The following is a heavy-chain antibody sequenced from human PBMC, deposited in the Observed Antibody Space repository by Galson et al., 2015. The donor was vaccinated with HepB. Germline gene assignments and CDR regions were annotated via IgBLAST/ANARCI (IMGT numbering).Heavy chain of an antibody. CDR2: IKQDGSDK. CDR1: GFSFSTYW. CDR3: ARVRKKYSSLDYYFDY. D-gene: IGHD6-6*01. V-gene: IGHV3-7*03. J-gene: IGHJ4*02. Sequence: SLRLSCAASGFSFSTYWMSWVRQAPGKGLEWVANIKQDGSDKYYVDSVKGRFTISRDNAKNSVFLQMNSLRAEDTAVYYCARVRKKYSSLDYYFDYWGQGTLVTVSS.